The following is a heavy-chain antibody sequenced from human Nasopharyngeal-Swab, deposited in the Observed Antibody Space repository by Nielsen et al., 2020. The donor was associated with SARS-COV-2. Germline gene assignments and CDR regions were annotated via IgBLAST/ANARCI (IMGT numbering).Heavy chain of an antibody. CDR2: ISSSGSTI. D-gene: IGHD3-3*01. CDR1: GFTFSDYY. CDR3: ARDLWEGKRWSGSYYYYGMDV. J-gene: IGHJ6*02. Sequence: GESLKISCAASGFTFSDYYMSWLRQAPGKGLEWVSYISSSGSTIYYADSVKGRFTISRDNAKNSLYLQMNSLRAEDTAVYYCARDLWEGKRWSGSYYYYGMDVWGQGTTVTVSS. V-gene: IGHV3-11*01.